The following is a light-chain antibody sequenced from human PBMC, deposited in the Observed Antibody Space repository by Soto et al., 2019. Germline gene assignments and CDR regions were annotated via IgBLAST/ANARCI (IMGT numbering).Light chain of an antibody. CDR2: GNS. J-gene: IGLJ3*02. V-gene: IGLV1-40*01. CDR1: RSNIGAGSH. Sequence: QSVLTQPPSVSGAPGQRVTISCTGSRSNIGAGSHVHWYQQLPGTAPKLLIYGNSNRPSGVPDRFSGSKSGTSASLAITGLQAEDEADYYCQSYDSSLSGSVFGGGTKLTVL. CDR3: QSYDSSLSGSV.